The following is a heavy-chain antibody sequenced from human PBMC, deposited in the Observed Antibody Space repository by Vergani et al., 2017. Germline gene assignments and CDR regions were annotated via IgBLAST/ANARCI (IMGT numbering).Heavy chain of an antibody. CDR2: ISWDGGST. CDR1: GFTFDDYV. J-gene: IGHJ4*02. CDR3: AKDSYDSSGYPDY. V-gene: IGHV3-43D*04. D-gene: IGHD3-22*01. Sequence: EVQLVESGGVVVQPGGSLRLSCAASGFTFDDYVMHWVRQAPGKGLEWVSLISWDGGSTYYADSVKGRFTISRDNSKNSLYLQMNSLRAEDTALYYCAKDSYDSSGYPDYWGQGTLVTVSS.